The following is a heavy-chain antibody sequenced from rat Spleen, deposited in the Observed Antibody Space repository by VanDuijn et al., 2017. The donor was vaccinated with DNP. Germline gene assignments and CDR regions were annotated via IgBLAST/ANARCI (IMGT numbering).Heavy chain of an antibody. V-gene: IGHV5S11*01. D-gene: IGHD1-11*01. J-gene: IGHJ2*01. CDR1: GFTFSDYY. CDR3: AKAGGYSPWYFDY. CDR2: ISTSAGST. Sequence: EVQLVESGGDLVQPGRSLKLSCAASGFTFSDYYMAWVRQAPTEGLEWVASISTSAGSTYYRDSVKGRFTVSRDNAKSTLYLQMDSLRSEETATYYCAKAGGYSPWYFDYWGQGVMVTVSS.